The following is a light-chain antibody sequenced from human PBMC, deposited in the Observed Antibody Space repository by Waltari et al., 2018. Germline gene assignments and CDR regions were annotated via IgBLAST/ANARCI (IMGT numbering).Light chain of an antibody. J-gene: IGLJ2*01. CDR1: NIGFNA. CDR2: RDS. V-gene: IGLV3-9*01. Sequence: LTQTPSMSEAPGQTVVISCSGRASNIGFNAVHWYQQKPGQAPVLVIYRDSNRPSGIPERFSGSNSGNTATLTISRAQAGDEADYYCRVWDSSTAKVVFGGGTKLTVL. CDR3: RVWDSSTAKVV.